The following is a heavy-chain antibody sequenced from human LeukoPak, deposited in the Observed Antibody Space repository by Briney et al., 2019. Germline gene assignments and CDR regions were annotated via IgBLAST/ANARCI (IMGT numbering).Heavy chain of an antibody. V-gene: IGHV3-74*03. CDR3: ARGVYGSATWFDP. D-gene: IGHD3-10*01. J-gene: IGHJ5*02. Sequence: TGGSLRLSCAASGFTFSSHWMHWVRQGPGKGLECVSRINPDGSTTKYADSVNGRFTISRDNAKNTLYLQMNSLRAEDTAVYYCARGVYGSATWFDPWGQGTQVTVSS. CDR1: GFTFSSHW. CDR2: INPDGSTT.